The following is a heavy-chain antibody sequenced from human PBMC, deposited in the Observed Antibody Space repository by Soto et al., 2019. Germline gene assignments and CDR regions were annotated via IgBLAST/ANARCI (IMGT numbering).Heavy chain of an antibody. D-gene: IGHD6-13*01. V-gene: IGHV1-18*01. CDR2: ISAYNGNT. Sequence: QVQLVQSGAEVKKPGASVKVSCKASGYTFTSYGISWVRQAPGQGLEWMGWISAYNGNTNYAQKLQGRVTMTTDTSTSTADMELRSLRSDDTAVYYCARTVYSSSWLRGLFDYWGQGTLVTVFS. CDR3: ARTVYSSSWLRGLFDY. J-gene: IGHJ4*02. CDR1: GYTFTSYG.